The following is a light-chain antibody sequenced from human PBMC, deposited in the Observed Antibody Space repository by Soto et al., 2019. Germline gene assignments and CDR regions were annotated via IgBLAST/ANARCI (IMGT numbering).Light chain of an antibody. CDR1: QSVSSN. V-gene: IGKV3-15*01. Sequence: EIVMTQSPATLSVSPGERATLSCRASQSVSSNLAWYQQKPGQAPRLLIYGASTRATGIPARFIGSGSGTEFTLTISSLQSADFAAYYCQQYNNWPPYTFGQGTKLEIK. CDR3: QQYNNWPPYT. J-gene: IGKJ2*01. CDR2: GAS.